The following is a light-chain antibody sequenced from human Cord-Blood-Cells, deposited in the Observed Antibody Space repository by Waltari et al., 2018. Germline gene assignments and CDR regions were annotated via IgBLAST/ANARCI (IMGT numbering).Light chain of an antibody. CDR3: SSYAGSNNLV. CDR1: RTDVGGFNF. CDR2: EVS. V-gene: IGLV2-8*01. J-gene: IGLJ2*01. Sequence: QSALPHPPPPSGPPGQSVTIPCTGTRTDVGGFNFASWYQQNPGKAPKRMIYEVSKRPSGVPDRFSGSKSGNTASLTVSGLQAEDEADYYCSSYAGSNNLVFGGGTKLTVL.